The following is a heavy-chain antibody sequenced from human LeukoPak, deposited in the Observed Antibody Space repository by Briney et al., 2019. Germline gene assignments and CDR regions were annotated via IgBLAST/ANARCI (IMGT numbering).Heavy chain of an antibody. J-gene: IGHJ4*02. CDR2: INPNSGAT. Sequence: ASVKVSCKASGYTFTIYYMHWVRQAPGQGLEWMGCINPNSGATSYAQRFQGRVTITRDTSISTAYMELSGRTSDDTAVYYCARNPPYCTSTSCYNDYWGQGTLVTVSS. D-gene: IGHD2-2*02. CDR1: GYTFTIYY. CDR3: ARNPPYCTSTSCYNDY. V-gene: IGHV1-2*02.